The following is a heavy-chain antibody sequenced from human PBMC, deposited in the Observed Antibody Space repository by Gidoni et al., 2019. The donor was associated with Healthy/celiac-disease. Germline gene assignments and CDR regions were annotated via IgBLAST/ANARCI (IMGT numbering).Heavy chain of an antibody. CDR2: ISYDGSNK. J-gene: IGHJ4*02. V-gene: IGHV3-30*18. CDR1: GFPFSSYG. Sequence: QVQLVESGGCVVQPGRSLRISCAASGFPFSSYGMHWVRQAPGKGLEWVAVISYDGSNKYYADSVKGRFTISRDNSKNTLYLQMNSLRAEDTAVYYCAKDSGDSSGLFDYWGQGTLVTVSS. CDR3: AKDSGDSSGLFDY. D-gene: IGHD6-19*01.